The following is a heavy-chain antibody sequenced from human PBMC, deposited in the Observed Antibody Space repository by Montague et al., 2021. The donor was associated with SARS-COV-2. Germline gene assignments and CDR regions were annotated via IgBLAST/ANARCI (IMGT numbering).Heavy chain of an antibody. Sequence: SETLSLTCTVSGGSISSYYWSWIRQPPGKGLEWIGYIYYNGSTNYNPSXXSRVTISVDTSKKQFSLKLSSVTAADTAVYYCARAGRVRFLEYGMDVWGQGTTVTVSS. V-gene: IGHV4-59*01. CDR2: IYYNGST. CDR3: ARAGRVRFLEYGMDV. D-gene: IGHD3-3*01. CDR1: GGSISSYY. J-gene: IGHJ6*02.